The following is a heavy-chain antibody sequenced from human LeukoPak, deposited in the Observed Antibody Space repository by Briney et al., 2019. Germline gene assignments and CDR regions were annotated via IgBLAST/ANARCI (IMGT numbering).Heavy chain of an antibody. CDR2: IIPIFGTA. CDR1: GGTFSSYA. CDR3: ARDDYYDSSGYWANDY. D-gene: IGHD3-22*01. V-gene: IGHV1-69*05. Sequence: SVKVSCKASGGTFSSYAISWVRQAPGQGLEWMGRIIPIFGTANYAQKFQGRVTITTDESTSTAYMELSSLRSEDTAVYYCARDDYYDSSGYWANDYRGQGTLVTVSS. J-gene: IGHJ4*02.